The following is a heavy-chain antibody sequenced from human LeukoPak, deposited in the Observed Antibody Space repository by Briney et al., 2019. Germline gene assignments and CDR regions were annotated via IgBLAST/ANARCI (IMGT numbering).Heavy chain of an antibody. J-gene: IGHJ4*02. CDR2: INPSGGST. CDR1: GYTFTSYY. V-gene: IGHV1-46*01. CDR3: ARGGYDSSGYYSYYFDY. Sequence: ASVKVSCKASGYTFTSYYMHWVRQAPGQGLEWMGIINPSGGSTSYAQKFQGRVTMTRDMSTSTVYMELSSLRSEDTAVYYCARGGYDSSGYYSYYFDYWGQGTLVTVSS. D-gene: IGHD3-22*01.